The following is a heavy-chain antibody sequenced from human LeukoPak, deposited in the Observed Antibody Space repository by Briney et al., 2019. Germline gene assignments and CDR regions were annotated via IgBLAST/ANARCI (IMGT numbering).Heavy chain of an antibody. CDR3: ALTGYSHDAFDI. J-gene: IGHJ3*02. D-gene: IGHD3-9*01. V-gene: IGHV4-59*01. Sequence: ASETLSLTCTVSGASISSYYWSWIRQPPGKGPEWIGYIYYSGSTNYNPALKSRVTISEDTSKNQISLKLSSVTAADTAVYYCALTGYSHDAFDIWGQGTMVTVSS. CDR2: IYYSGST. CDR1: GASISSYY.